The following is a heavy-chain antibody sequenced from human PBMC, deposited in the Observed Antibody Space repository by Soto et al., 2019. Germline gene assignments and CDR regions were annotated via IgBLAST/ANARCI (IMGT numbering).Heavy chain of an antibody. V-gene: IGHV1-18*01. CDR1: GYTFTRYT. J-gene: IGHJ6*02. CDR3: ARDFSTHQSFLYCGGDCSPGMDV. D-gene: IGHD2-21*02. Sequence: ASLKVSCKASGYTFTRYTMNWVRQAPGQGLEWMGWISAYNGNTNYAQKLQGRVTMTTDTSTSTAYMELRSLRSDDTAVYYCARDFSTHQSFLYCGGDCSPGMDVWGQGNTVTVS. CDR2: ISAYNGNT.